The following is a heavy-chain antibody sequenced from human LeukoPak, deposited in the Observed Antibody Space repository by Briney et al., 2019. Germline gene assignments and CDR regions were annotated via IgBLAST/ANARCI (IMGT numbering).Heavy chain of an antibody. CDR1: GGSISSGSYY. Sequence: PSQTLSLTCTVSGGSISSGSYYWSWIRQPAGKGLEWIGRIYTSGSTNYNPSLKSRVTISVDTSKNQFSLKLSSVTAADTAVYYCARKGGYSYGTYYFDYWGQGTLVTVSS. J-gene: IGHJ4*02. CDR2: IYTSGST. D-gene: IGHD5-18*01. V-gene: IGHV4-61*02. CDR3: ARKGGYSYGTYYFDY.